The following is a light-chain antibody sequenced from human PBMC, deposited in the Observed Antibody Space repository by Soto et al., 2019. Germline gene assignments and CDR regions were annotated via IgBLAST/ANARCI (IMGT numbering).Light chain of an antibody. J-gene: IGKJ1*01. CDR3: QQGYSIPWT. CDR2: AAS. V-gene: IGKV1-39*01. CDR1: QSISSY. Sequence: DIQMTQSPSSVSASVVDIVTITCRASQSISSYLNWYQERPGKAPKVLIHAASSLESGVPSRFSGSGSGTDFTLTISSLQLEDFAIYYCQQGYSIPWTFGQGTKVDI.